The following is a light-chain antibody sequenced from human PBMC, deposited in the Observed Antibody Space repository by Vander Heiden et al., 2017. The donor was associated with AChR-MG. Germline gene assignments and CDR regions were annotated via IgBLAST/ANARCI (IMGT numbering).Light chain of an antibody. CDR1: SSDIGGYDY. V-gene: IGLV2-14*01. Sequence: QSALTQPASASGSPGQPITISCTGSSSDIGGYDYVSWYQQHPGKAPKIMIYDVSERPSGVSNRFSGSKSGNTASLTISGLQAEDEADYYCASYTTSNSLGVFGGGTKLTVL. CDR2: DVS. J-gene: IGLJ3*02. CDR3: ASYTTSNSLGV.